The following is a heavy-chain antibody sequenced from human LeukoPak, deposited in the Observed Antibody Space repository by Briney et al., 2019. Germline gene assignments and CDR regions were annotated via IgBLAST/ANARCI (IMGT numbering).Heavy chain of an antibody. J-gene: IGHJ1*01. D-gene: IGHD2-21*02. CDR1: GYTFTSYG. CDR3: ARGCGGDCPNAEYFHH. Sequence: ASVKVSCKASGYTFTSYGISWVRQAPGQRLEWMGWINAGNGNTKYSQKLQGRVTITRDTSASTAYMELSSLRSEDTAVYYCARGCGGDCPNAEYFHHWGQGTLVTVSS. V-gene: IGHV1-3*01. CDR2: INAGNGNT.